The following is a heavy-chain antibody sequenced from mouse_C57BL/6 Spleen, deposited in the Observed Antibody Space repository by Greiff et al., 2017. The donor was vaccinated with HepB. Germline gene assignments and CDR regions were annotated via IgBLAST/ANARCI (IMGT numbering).Heavy chain of an antibody. Sequence: EVQLQESVAELVRPGASVKLSCTASGFTIKNTYMHWVKQRPEQGLEWIGRIDPANGNTKYAPKFQGKATITADTSSNTAYLQLSSLTSEDTAIYYCAATVVPSHYAMDYWGQGTSVTVSS. CDR1: GFTIKNTY. CDR3: AATVVPSHYAMDY. CDR2: IDPANGNT. J-gene: IGHJ4*01. V-gene: IGHV14-3*01. D-gene: IGHD1-1*01.